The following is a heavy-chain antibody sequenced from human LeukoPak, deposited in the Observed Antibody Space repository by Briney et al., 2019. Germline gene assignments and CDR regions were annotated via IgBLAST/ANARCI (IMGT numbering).Heavy chain of an antibody. CDR1: GFTFSSYE. J-gene: IGHJ6*04. V-gene: IGHV4-39*07. CDR2: IYYSGST. D-gene: IGHD3-10*01. CDR3: ARGDYYGSGSYYSGV. Sequence: GSLRLSCAASGFTFSSYEMNWVRQAPGKGLEWIGSIYYSGSTYYNPSLKSRVTISVDTSKNQFSLKLSSVTAADTAVYYCARGDYYGSGSYYSGVWGKGTTVTVSS.